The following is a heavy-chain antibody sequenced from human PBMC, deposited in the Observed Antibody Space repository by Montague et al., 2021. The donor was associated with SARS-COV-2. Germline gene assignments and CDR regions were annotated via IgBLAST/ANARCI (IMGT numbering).Heavy chain of an antibody. V-gene: IGHV4-59*01. CDR2: IYYSGST. D-gene: IGHD6-6*01. CDR1: GGSISSYY. Sequence: ETLSLTCTVSGGSISSYYWSWIRQPPGKGLEWIGYIYYSGSTNYNPSLKSRVTISVDTSKNQFSLKLSSVTAADTAVYYCARGREYSSSAGFDYWGQGALVTVSS. J-gene: IGHJ4*02. CDR3: ARGREYSSSAGFDY.